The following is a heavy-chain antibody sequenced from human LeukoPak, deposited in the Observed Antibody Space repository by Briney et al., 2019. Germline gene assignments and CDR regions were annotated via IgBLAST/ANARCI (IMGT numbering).Heavy chain of an antibody. J-gene: IGHJ6*02. CDR2: ISTSGGGI. CDR1: GFTFSNYA. CDR3: AKVQGSYYYYGMDV. Sequence: GGSLRLSCAASGFTFSNYAMSWVRQAPGKGLEWVSGISTSGGGIYYADSVKGRFTISRDNSMNTLYLQMNSLRAEDTAVYYCAKVQGSYYYYGMDVWGQGTTVTVSS. V-gene: IGHV3-23*01.